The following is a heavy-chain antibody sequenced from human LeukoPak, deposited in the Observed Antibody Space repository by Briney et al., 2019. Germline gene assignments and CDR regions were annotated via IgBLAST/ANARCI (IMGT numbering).Heavy chain of an antibody. CDR2: ISSSSSTI. CDR1: GFTFSSYS. Sequence: GGSLRLSCAASGFTFSSYSMNWVRQAPGKGLEWVSYISSSSSTIYYADSVKGRFTISRDNAKSSLYLQMNSLRAEDTAVYYCAREKSTVTTPVDYWGQGTLVTVSS. D-gene: IGHD4-17*01. CDR3: AREKSTVTTPVDY. J-gene: IGHJ4*02. V-gene: IGHV3-48*04.